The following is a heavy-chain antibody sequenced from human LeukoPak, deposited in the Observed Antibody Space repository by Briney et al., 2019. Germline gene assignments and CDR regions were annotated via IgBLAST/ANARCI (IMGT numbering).Heavy chain of an antibody. D-gene: IGHD5-12*01. J-gene: IGHJ4*02. CDR3: AREGGYSGYDMDY. V-gene: IGHV3-21*01. CDR2: ISSSSSYI. CDR1: GFTFSSYS. Sequence: NPGGSLRLSCAASGFTFSSYSMNSVRQAPGKGLEWVSSISSSSSYIYYADSVKGRFTISRDNAKNSLYLQMNSLRAEDTAVYYCAREGGYSGYDMDYWGQGTLVTVSS.